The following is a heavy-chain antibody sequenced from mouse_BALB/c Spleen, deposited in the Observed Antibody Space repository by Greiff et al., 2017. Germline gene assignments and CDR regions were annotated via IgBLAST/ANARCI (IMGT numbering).Heavy chain of an antibody. V-gene: IGHV7-3*02. Sequence: EVMLVESGGGLVQPGGSLRLSCATSGFTFTDYYMSWVRQPPGKALEWLGFIRNKANGYTTEYSASVKGRFTISRDNSQSILYLQMNTLRAEDSATYYCARDIGPYYAMDYWGQGTSVTVSS. CDR2: IRNKANGYTT. J-gene: IGHJ4*01. CDR1: GFTFTDYY. CDR3: ARDIGPYYAMDY.